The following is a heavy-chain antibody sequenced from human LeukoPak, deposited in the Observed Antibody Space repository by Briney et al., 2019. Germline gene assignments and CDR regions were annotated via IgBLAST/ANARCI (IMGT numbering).Heavy chain of an antibody. J-gene: IGHJ3*02. CDR2: ISGTGGST. V-gene: IGHV3-23*01. Sequence: PGGSLRLSCAASGFTFSTYAMTWVRQAPGKGLEWVSLISGTGGSTYYADSVKGRFTISRDNAKNSLYLQMNSLRAEDTALYYCAKDTYYYDSSGYSAAFDIWGQGTMVTVSS. CDR1: GFTFSTYA. D-gene: IGHD3-22*01. CDR3: AKDTYYYDSSGYSAAFDI.